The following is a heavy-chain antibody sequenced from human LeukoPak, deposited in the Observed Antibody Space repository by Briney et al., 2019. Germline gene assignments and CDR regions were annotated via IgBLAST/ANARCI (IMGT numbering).Heavy chain of an antibody. J-gene: IGHJ4*02. CDR1: GGSISSSNYY. D-gene: IGHD6-6*01. V-gene: IGHV4-39*01. CDR2: IYYTGST. CDR3: ARLGEMTIATRYDY. Sequence: PSGTLSLTCTVSGGSISSSNYYWGWIRQPPGKGLEWIGTIYYTGSTYYNPSLKSRVTISVDTSKNRFSLKLTSVTAADTAVYYCARLGEMTIATRYDYWGQGTLVTVSS.